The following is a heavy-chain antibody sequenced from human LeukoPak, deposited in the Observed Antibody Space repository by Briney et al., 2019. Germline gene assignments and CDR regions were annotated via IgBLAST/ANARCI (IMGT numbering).Heavy chain of an antibody. D-gene: IGHD3-22*01. CDR1: GGTFGSYA. CDR2: IIPIFGTA. CDR3: ARAGLRSDYYDSSGYYWDY. Sequence: GASVKVSCKASGGTFGSYAISWVRQAPGQGLEWMGRIIPIFGTANYAQKFQGRVTITTDESTSTAYMELSSLRSEDTAVYYCARAGLRSDYYDSSGYYWDYWGQGTLVTVSS. J-gene: IGHJ4*02. V-gene: IGHV1-69*05.